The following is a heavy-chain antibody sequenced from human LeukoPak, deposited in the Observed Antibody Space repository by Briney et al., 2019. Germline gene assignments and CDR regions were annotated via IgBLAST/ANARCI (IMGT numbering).Heavy chain of an antibody. CDR3: AKRYCSSTTCYDDRGAFDY. D-gene: IGHD2-2*01. V-gene: IGHV4-38-2*02. CDR1: GYSISSGNY. CDR2: IYHSGST. J-gene: IGHJ4*02. Sequence: SETLSLTCTVSGYSISSGNYWDWIRQPPGKGLEWIGSIYHSGSTYHNPSLKSRVTISVDTSKNQFPLKLSSVTAADTAVYYCAKRYCSSTTCYDDRGAFDYWGQGTLVTVSS.